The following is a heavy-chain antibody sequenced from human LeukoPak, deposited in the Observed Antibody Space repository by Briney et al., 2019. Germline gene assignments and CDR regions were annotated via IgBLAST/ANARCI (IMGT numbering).Heavy chain of an antibody. CDR1: GGTFSSYA. J-gene: IGHJ4*02. CDR3: AREVVATASAFDC. Sequence: SVKVSCKASGGTFSSYAISWVRQAPGQGLEWMGGIIPIFGTANYAQKFQGRVTITADESTSTAYMELSSLRSEDTAVYYCAREVVATASAFDCWGQGTLVTVSS. CDR2: IIPIFGTA. V-gene: IGHV1-69*01. D-gene: IGHD4-11*01.